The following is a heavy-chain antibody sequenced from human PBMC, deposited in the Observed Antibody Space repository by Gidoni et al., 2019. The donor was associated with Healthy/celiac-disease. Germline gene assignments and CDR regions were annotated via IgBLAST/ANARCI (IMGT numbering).Heavy chain of an antibody. V-gene: IGHV3-30*18. D-gene: IGHD6-6*01. CDR1: RFPFLSYG. J-gene: IGHJ5*02. Sequence: VPLVESGGALVQPGWSLRLCPPASRFPFLSYGMPRVRQAPGQGVEWVAVISYDGSNKYYAKAVKGRFTISRDNSKNTLYLQMNSLRAEDTAVYYCAKDWGLYEYSSPLDPWGQGTLVTVSS. CDR3: AKDWGLYEYSSPLDP. CDR2: ISYDGSNK.